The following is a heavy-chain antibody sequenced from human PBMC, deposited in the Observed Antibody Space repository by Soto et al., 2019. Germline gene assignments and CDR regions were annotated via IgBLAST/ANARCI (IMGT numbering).Heavy chain of an antibody. D-gene: IGHD2-8*01. J-gene: IGHJ4*02. CDR1: GFAFNNYV. Sequence: EVQLLESGGGLVQPGGSLRLSCAASGFAFNNYVMSWVRQAPGKGLEWVSTIAGSFGTTAYADSVKGRFTISRDNSQNTLYLQMNSLRAEDTAIYYCAKDPPYRMYYFQPWGQGTPVTVS. CDR2: IAGSFGTT. V-gene: IGHV3-23*01. CDR3: AKDPPYRMYYFQP.